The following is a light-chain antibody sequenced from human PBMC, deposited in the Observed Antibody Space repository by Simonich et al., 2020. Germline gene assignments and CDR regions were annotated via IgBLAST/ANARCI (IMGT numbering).Light chain of an antibody. CDR3: GADHGSGSNFVV. CDR2: GGTGGIVG. V-gene: IGLV9-49*01. CDR1: SGYSNYK. Sequence: QPVLTQPPSASASLGASVTLTCTLSSGYSNYKLDWYQQRPGKGPRFVRRGGTGGIVGSKGEGIPDRFSVLGSGLNRYLTIKNIQEEDESDYHCGADHGSGSNFVVFGGGTKLTVL. J-gene: IGLJ2*01.